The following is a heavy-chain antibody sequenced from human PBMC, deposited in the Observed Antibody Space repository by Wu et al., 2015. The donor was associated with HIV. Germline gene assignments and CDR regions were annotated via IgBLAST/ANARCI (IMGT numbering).Heavy chain of an antibody. D-gene: IGHD1-14*01. CDR1: GYTFTDYF. V-gene: IGHV1-2*02. Sequence: QVQLVQSGAEVKKPGASVKVSCKASGYTFTDYFIHWVRQAPGQGLEWMGWINPKSGGTNYAQKFQGRVTMTRDTSIRTAYMEMNRLRSDDTAVYYCATGSGDYPDYWGQGTLVTVSS. CDR2: INPKSGGT. J-gene: IGHJ4*02. CDR3: ATGSGDYPDY.